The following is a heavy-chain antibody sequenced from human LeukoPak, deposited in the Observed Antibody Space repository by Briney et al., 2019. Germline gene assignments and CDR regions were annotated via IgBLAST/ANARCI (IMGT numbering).Heavy chain of an antibody. CDR3: ARRSLGSSGWYVDY. J-gene: IGHJ4*02. Sequence: SETLSLTCTVSGGSINTTTYYWGWIRQPPGKGLEWIGSIYYSGSTYYKSSLKSRVTISVDTSKNHFSLKLSSVSAADTAVYYCARRSLGSSGWYVDYWGQGTLVTVSS. CDR1: GGSINTTTYY. CDR2: IYYSGST. V-gene: IGHV4-39*02. D-gene: IGHD6-19*01.